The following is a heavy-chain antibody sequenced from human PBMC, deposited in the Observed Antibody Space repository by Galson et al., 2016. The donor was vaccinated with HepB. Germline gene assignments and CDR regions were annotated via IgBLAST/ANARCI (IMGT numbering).Heavy chain of an antibody. Sequence: SLRLSCAASGFTFSTFAMHWVCQAPGKGLEWEALISYDGNNRYYADSVKGRFTISRDNSKNTLYLQMNSLRTEDTAVYYCARSSMTITIIGDAFDIWGQGTMVTVSS. V-gene: IGHV3-30*04. CDR1: GFTFSTFA. J-gene: IGHJ3*02. D-gene: IGHD3-22*01. CDR2: ISYDGNNR. CDR3: ARSSMTITIIGDAFDI.